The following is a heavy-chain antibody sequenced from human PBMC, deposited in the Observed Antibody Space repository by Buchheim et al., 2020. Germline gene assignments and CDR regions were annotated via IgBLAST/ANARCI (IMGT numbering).Heavy chain of an antibody. Sequence: QVQLVESGGGVVQPGRSLRLSCAASGFTFSSYGMHWVRQAPGKGLEWVAVIWYDGSNKYYADSVKGRFTISRDNSKNTLYLQMNSLRAEDTAVYYCARGGYCSSTSCYTDYYYGMDVWGQGTT. V-gene: IGHV3-33*01. J-gene: IGHJ6*01. CDR2: IWYDGSNK. CDR3: ARGGYCSSTSCYTDYYYGMDV. D-gene: IGHD2-2*02. CDR1: GFTFSSYG.